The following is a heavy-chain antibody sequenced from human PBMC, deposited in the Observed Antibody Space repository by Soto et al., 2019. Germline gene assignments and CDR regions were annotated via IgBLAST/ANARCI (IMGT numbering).Heavy chain of an antibody. CDR1: GYTFTSYG. CDR2: ISAYNGNT. D-gene: IGHD3-9*01. Sequence: ASVKVSCKASGYTFTSYGLSWVRQAPGQGLEWMGWISAYNGNTNYAQKLQGRVTMTTDTSTSTAYMELRSLRSDDTAVYYCARDATGRVLRYFDWLLTFAYWGQGTLVTVSS. J-gene: IGHJ4*02. CDR3: ARDATGRVLRYFDWLLTFAY. V-gene: IGHV1-18*01.